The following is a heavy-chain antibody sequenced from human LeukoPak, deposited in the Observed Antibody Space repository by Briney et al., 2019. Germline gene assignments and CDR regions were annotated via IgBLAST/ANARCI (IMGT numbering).Heavy chain of an antibody. Sequence: SETLSLTCTVSGGSISSSSYYWGWIRQPPGKGLEWLGGIYCSGSTYYNPSLKSRVTISVDTSKNQFSLKLSSVTAADTAVYYCARLGVGAFDIWGQGTMVTVSS. D-gene: IGHD2-15*01. CDR2: IYCSGST. J-gene: IGHJ3*02. CDR1: GGSISSSSYY. CDR3: ARLGVGAFDI. V-gene: IGHV4-39*01.